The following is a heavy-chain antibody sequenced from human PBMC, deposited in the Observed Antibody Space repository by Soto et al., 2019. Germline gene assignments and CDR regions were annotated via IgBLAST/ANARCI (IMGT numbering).Heavy chain of an antibody. Sequence: GGSLRLSCAASGFTFSSYAMSWVRQAPGKGPEWVSAISGSGGSTYYADSVKGRFTISRDNSKNTLYLQMNSLRAEDTAVYYCAKDNDILTGYHDYWGQGTLVTVSS. V-gene: IGHV3-23*01. J-gene: IGHJ4*02. D-gene: IGHD3-9*01. CDR1: GFTFSSYA. CDR3: AKDNDILTGYHDY. CDR2: ISGSGGST.